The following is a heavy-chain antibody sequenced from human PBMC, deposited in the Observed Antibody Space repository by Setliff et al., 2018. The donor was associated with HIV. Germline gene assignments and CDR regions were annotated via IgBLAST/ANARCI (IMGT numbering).Heavy chain of an antibody. D-gene: IGHD3-22*01. CDR3: ARYRDSSAYYATSPPHWFDF. V-gene: IGHV4-34*01. CDR2: IYYSGST. J-gene: IGHJ5*01. Sequence: PSETLSLTCAVYGGSFSGYYWSWIRQPPGKGLEWIGSIYYSGSTYYNPSLQSRVTISKDTSKNQFSLKLSSVTAADTAVYYCARYRDSSAYYATSPPHWFDFWGQGTLVTVS. CDR1: GGSFSGYY.